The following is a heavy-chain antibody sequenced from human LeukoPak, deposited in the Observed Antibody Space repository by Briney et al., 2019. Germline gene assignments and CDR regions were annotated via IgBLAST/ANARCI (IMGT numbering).Heavy chain of an antibody. CDR1: VRYMSSSRNS. V-gene: IGHV4-39*01. CDR3: ATSYDTSGYYLFDY. Sequence: PSETLSLTCTVCVRYMSSSRNSWAWIRQPPGKGLEWIGSIYSSGSTFYNPSLKSRVTISVDTSKKQFSLKLTSVTAADTAMYYCATSYDTSGYYLFDYWGQGTLVTVSS. CDR2: IYSSGST. D-gene: IGHD3-22*01. J-gene: IGHJ4*02.